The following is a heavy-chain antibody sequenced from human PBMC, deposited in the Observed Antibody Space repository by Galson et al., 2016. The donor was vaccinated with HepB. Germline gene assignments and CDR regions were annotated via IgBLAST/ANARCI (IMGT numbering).Heavy chain of an antibody. CDR2: ISYDGSDK. V-gene: IGHV3-30*18. CDR3: AKDPGIAAYFDY. D-gene: IGHD6-13*01. Sequence: SLRLSCAASGFTFSNYAMNWVRQAPGKGLEWVALISYDGSDKYYVDSVKGRFTISRDNSKNTLYLQMNSLRSEDTAIYYCAKDPGIAAYFDYWGQGILVTVSS. CDR1: GFTFSNYA. J-gene: IGHJ4*02.